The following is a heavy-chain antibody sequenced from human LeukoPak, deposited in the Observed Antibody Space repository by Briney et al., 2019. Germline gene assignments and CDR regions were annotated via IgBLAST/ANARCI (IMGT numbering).Heavy chain of an antibody. J-gene: IGHJ4*02. CDR2: IKSDGIST. Sequence: GGSLRLSCAASGFDFSSNWMHWVRHAPGQGLVWVSRIKSDGISTNYADSVKGRFTISRDNAKNTLILQMNSLRVEDTAVYYCARDWVYKIDYWGRGTLVTVSS. CDR3: ARDWVYKIDY. V-gene: IGHV3-74*01. CDR1: GFDFSSNW. D-gene: IGHD5-24*01.